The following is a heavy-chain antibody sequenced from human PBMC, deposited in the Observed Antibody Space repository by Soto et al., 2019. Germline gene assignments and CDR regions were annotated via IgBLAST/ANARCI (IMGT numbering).Heavy chain of an antibody. V-gene: IGHV3-33*01. D-gene: IGHD2-15*01. CDR2: IWYDGSNK. J-gene: IGHJ4*02. Sequence: QVPLVESGGGVVQPGRSLRLSCAASGFTFSSYGMHWVRQAPGKGLEWVAVIWYDGSNKYYADSVKGRFTSSRDNYKNRLYPKMNSQRAEDTAVYNSARVTDAYCGGGSCYSCTRRECCGQGALVTVSA. CDR3: ARVTDAYCGGGSCYSCTRREC. CDR1: GFTFSSYG.